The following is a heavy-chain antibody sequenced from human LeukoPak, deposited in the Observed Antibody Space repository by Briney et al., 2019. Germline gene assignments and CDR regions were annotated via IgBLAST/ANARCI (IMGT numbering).Heavy chain of an antibody. CDR1: GYTFTSYG. CDR2: ISAYNGNT. D-gene: IGHD5-12*01. J-gene: IGHJ4*02. CDR3: ASSSSGYSGYDYAFDY. Sequence: ASVKVSCKASGYTFTSYGISWVRQAPGQGLEWMGWISAYNGNTNYAQKLQGRVTMTTDTSTSTAYVELRSLRSDDTAVYYCASSSSGYSGYDYAFDYWGQGTLVTVSS. V-gene: IGHV1-18*01.